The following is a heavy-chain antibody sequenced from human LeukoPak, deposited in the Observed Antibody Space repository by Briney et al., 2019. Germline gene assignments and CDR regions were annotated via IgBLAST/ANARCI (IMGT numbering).Heavy chain of an antibody. Sequence: GGSLRLACAASGFIFPNHWMSWVRWAPGKGLEGAANIKQDGSEGYYVDSVKGRFTISRDNAKNSLYLQMNSLRAEDTAVYYCARWTGGFDYWGQGTLVTVSS. V-gene: IGHV3-7*05. CDR2: IKQDGSEG. D-gene: IGHD1-26*01. J-gene: IGHJ4*02. CDR1: GFIFPNHW. CDR3: ARWTGGFDY.